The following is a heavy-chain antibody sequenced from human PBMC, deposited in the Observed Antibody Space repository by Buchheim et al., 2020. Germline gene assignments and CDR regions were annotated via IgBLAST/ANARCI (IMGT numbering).Heavy chain of an antibody. J-gene: IGHJ4*02. V-gene: IGHV4-59*08. CDR2: IYYSGST. Sequence: QVQLQESGPGLVKPSETLSLTCTVSGGSISSYYWSWIRQPPGKGLEWIGYIYYSGSTNYNHTLKSRVNLSVDTSKNQFPLKLSSVTAADTAVYYCARLNYYDSSGYSGAYYFDYWGQGTL. CDR1: GGSISSYY. CDR3: ARLNYYDSSGYSGAYYFDY. D-gene: IGHD3-22*01.